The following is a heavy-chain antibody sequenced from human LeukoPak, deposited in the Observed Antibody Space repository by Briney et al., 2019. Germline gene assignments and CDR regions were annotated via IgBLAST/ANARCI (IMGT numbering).Heavy chain of an antibody. CDR3: ARVLLSNYDFWSGYSNWFDP. Sequence: PSETLSLTCTVSGDSIISDDYYWSWIRLPPGKGLEWIGYVYHSGTTYYNPSLRSRVTISVDRSENQFSLKLSSVTAADTAVYYCARVLLSNYDFWSGYSNWFDPWGQGTLVTVSS. V-gene: IGHV4-30-2*01. CDR1: GDSIISDDYY. D-gene: IGHD3-3*01. J-gene: IGHJ5*02. CDR2: VYHSGTT.